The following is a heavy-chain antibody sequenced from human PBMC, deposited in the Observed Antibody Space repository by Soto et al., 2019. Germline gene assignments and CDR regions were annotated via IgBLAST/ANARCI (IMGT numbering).Heavy chain of an antibody. CDR3: AQISSSSAYYYYGMDV. CDR2: ISAYNGNT. D-gene: IGHD6-6*01. CDR1: GYTFTGYY. J-gene: IGHJ6*02. V-gene: IGHV1-18*04. Sequence: GASVKVSCKASGYTFTGYYMHWVRQAPGQGLEWMGWISAYNGNTNYAQKLQGRVTMTTDTSTSTAYMELRSLRSDDTAVYYCAQISSSSAYYYYGMDVWGQGTTVTVSS.